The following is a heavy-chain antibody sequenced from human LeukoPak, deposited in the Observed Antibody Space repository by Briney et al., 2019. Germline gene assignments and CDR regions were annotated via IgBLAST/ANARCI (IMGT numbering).Heavy chain of an antibody. J-gene: IGHJ6*02. CDR3: ARGSCSSSSCYERLNGLDV. CDR1: GFTFSNYD. CDR2: FHTAGDT. D-gene: IGHD2-2*01. Sequence: GGSLRLSCAASGFTFSNYDMHWVRQATGKGLEWVSAFHTAGDTHYSGSVKGRFATPRENAKNSFYLQMNNLRAGDTAVYYCARGSCSSSSCYERLNGLDVWGQGTPVTVSS. V-gene: IGHV3-13*01.